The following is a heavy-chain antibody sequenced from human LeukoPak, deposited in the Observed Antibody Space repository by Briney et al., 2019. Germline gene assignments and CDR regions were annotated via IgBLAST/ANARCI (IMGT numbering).Heavy chain of an antibody. J-gene: IGHJ6*03. CDR3: ARSSGYDLGGYYYYYYMDV. CDR1: GFTFSSYW. V-gene: IGHV3-7*01. Sequence: PGGSLRLSCAASGFTFSSYWMSWVRQAPGKGLEWVANIKQDGSEKYYVDSVKGRFTISRDNAKNSLYLQMNSLRAEDTAVYYCARSSGYDLGGYYYYYYMDVWGKGTTVTVPS. D-gene: IGHD5-12*01. CDR2: IKQDGSEK.